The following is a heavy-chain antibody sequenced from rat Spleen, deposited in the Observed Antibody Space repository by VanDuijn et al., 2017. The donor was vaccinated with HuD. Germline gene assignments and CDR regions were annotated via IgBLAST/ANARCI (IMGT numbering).Heavy chain of an antibody. Sequence: EVHLVESGGGLVQPGRSLKLSCAASGFTFSNYGMAWLRQAPGNGLEWVASITTTGGSTYYTDFVKARFTISRDNAKSTLYLQMNSLRSEDTATYYCTREDGLRWFAYWGQGTLVTVSS. J-gene: IGHJ3*01. CDR1: GFTFSNYG. CDR3: TREDGLRWFAY. V-gene: IGHV5-31*01. CDR2: ITTTGGST.